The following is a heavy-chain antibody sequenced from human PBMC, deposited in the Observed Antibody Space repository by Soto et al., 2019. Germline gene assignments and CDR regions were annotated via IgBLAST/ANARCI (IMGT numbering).Heavy chain of an antibody. CDR2: INHRGST. J-gene: IGHJ4*02. V-gene: IGHV4-34*01. CDR3: ARGLTAAGTRNLDY. D-gene: IGHD6-13*01. Sequence: PSETLSLTCAVYGGSFSGYYWSWIRQPPGKGLEWIGEINHRGSTNYNPSLKSRVTISVDTSKNQFSLKLSSVTAADTAVYYCARGLTAAGTRNLDYWGQGTLVTVSS. CDR1: GGSFSGYY.